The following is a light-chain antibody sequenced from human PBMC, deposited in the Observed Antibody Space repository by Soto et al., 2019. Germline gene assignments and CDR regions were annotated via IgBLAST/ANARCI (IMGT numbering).Light chain of an antibody. V-gene: IGKV3-20*01. J-gene: IGKJ5*01. CDR3: QHFGGTTFT. CDR1: QSVSSNY. CDR2: GAS. Sequence: EIVLTQSPGTLSLSLGERATLSCRASQSVSSNYLAWYPQKPGQTPSLLIYGASTRATGIPDRFSGSGSGTHFTLTISRLEPGDFAVYYCQHFGGTTFTFGQGTRLEI.